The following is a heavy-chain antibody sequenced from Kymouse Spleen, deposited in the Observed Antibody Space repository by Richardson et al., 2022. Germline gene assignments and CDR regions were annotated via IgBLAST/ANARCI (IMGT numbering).Heavy chain of an antibody. D-gene: IGHD3-16*02. CDR2: IYYSGST. V-gene: IGHV4-59*01. CDR3: ARDEGAP. J-gene: IGHJ4*02,IGHJ5*02. Sequence: QVQLQESGPGLVKPSETLSLTCTVSGGSISSYYWSWIRQPPGKGLEWIGYIYYSGSTNYNPSLKSRVTISVDTSKNQFSLKLSSVTAADTAVYYCARDEGAPWGQGTLVTVSS. CDR1: GGSISSYY.